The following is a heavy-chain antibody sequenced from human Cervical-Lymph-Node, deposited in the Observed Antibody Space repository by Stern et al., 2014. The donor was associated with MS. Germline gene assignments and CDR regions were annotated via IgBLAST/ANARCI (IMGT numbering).Heavy chain of an antibody. CDR2: IVVCSGNT. CDR1: GFTFTSSA. V-gene: IGHV1-58*01. Sequence: QLVESGPEVKKPGTSVKVSCKASGFTFTSSAVQWVRQARGQSLEWIGWIVVCSGNTNYAQKFQERVTITRDMSTSTAYMELSSLRSEDTAVYYCAAEPMYYSDSVGAFDIWGQGTMVTVSS. D-gene: IGHD3-22*01. J-gene: IGHJ3*02. CDR3: AAEPMYYSDSVGAFDI.